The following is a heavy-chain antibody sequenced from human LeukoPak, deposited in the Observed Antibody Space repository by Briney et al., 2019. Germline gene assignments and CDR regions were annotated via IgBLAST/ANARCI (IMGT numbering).Heavy chain of an antibody. CDR1: GFTFSSYG. J-gene: IGHJ6*03. CDR3: AREGRGWYRGDYYYMDV. D-gene: IGHD6-19*01. CDR2: INTDGSST. V-gene: IGHV3-74*01. Sequence: PGGSLRLSCAASGFTFSSYGMHWVRQAPGKGLVWVSRINTDGSSTSYADSVKGRFTISRDNAKNTLYLQMNSLRAEDTAVYYCAREGRGWYRGDYYYMDVWGKGTTVTVSS.